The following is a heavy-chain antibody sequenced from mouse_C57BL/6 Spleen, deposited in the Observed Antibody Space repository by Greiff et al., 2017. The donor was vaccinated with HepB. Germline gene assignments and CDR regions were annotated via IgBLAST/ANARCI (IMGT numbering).Heavy chain of an antibody. CDR2: IYPGDGDT. CDR3: AVNPFGNY. Sequence: VQLQQSGPELVKPGASVKISCKASGYAFSSSWMNWVKQRPGKGLEWIGRIYPGDGDTNYNGKFKGKATLTADKSSSTAYMQLSRLTSEDSAVYFCAVNPFGNYWGQGTTLTVSS. D-gene: IGHD3-1*01. CDR1: GYAFSSSW. V-gene: IGHV1-82*01. J-gene: IGHJ2*01.